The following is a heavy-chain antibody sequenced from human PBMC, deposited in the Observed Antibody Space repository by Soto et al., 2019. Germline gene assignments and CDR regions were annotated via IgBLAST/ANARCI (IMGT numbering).Heavy chain of an antibody. J-gene: IGHJ3*02. D-gene: IGHD2-21*02. CDR3: ARHASGDKRPRAFDI. CDR2: IYYSGST. Sequence: PSETLSLTCTVSGGSISSGGYYWSWIRQHPGKGLEWIGYIYYSGSTYYNPSLKSRVTISVDTSKNQFSLKLSSVTAADTAVYYCARHASGDKRPRAFDIWGEETMVT. V-gene: IGHV4-31*03. CDR1: GGSISSGGYY.